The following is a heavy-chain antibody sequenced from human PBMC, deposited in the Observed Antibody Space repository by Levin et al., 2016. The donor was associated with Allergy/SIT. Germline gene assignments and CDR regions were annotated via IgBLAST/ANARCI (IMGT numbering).Heavy chain of an antibody. V-gene: IGHV3-30*18. Sequence: GESLKISCAASGFTFSSYGMHWVRQAPGKGLEWVAAISYDDTNTYYRDSVKGRFTISRDSSKNTLYLQMNSLRAEDTAVYYCAKDLLWFGDRPSDYSYNYGMDVWGQGTTVTVSS. D-gene: IGHD3-10*01. CDR3: AKDLLWFGDRPSDYSYNYGMDV. CDR2: ISYDDTNT. CDR1: GFTFSSYG. J-gene: IGHJ6*02.